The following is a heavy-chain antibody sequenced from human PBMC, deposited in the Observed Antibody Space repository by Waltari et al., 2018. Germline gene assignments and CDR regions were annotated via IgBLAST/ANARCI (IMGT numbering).Heavy chain of an antibody. V-gene: IGHV4-39*07. CDR2: IYYSGST. CDR1: GGSISSSSYY. CDR3: ARVRITMIVVVTP. J-gene: IGHJ5*02. Sequence: SGGSISSSSYYWGWIRQPPGKGLEWIGSIYYSGSTYYNPSLKSRVTISVDTSKNQFSLKLSSVTAADTAVYYCARVRITMIVVVTPWGQGTLVTVSS. D-gene: IGHD3-22*01.